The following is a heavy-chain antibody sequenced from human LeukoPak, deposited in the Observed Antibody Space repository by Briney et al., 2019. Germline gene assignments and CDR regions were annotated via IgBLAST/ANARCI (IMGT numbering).Heavy chain of an antibody. D-gene: IGHD3-9*01. Sequence: PGGSLRLSCAASGFTFSDYNMNWVRKAPGEGLEWVSYITNGGSTIHHADSVKGRFTISRDNAKKTLYLQMNSLRAEDTAVYYCARSIGLTGGGVDVWGQGTTVTVSS. CDR2: ITNGGSTI. CDR3: ARSIGLTGGGVDV. J-gene: IGHJ6*02. CDR1: GFTFSDYN. V-gene: IGHV3-11*01.